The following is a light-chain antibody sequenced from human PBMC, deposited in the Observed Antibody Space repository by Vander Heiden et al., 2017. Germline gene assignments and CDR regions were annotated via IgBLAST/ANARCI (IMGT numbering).Light chain of an antibody. J-gene: IGLJ2*01. CDR2: KDS. Sequence: SYELTQPPSVSASPGQTARITCSGDALPKQYAYWYQQKPGQAPVLVIYKDSERPSGIPERFSGSSSGTTVTLTISGVQAEDEADYYCQSADSSGTEVFGGGTKLTVL. V-gene: IGLV3-25*03. CDR3: QSADSSGTEV. CDR1: ALPKQY.